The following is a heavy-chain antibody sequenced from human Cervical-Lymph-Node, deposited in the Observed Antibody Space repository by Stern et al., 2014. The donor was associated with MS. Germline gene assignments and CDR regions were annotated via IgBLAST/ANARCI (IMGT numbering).Heavy chain of an antibody. J-gene: IGHJ4*02. CDR2: LDPEYGET. CDR1: GYTLTELS. Sequence: QVQLVQSGAAVKKPGASLKLSCTVSGYTLTELSMHWVRQAPGKVLGWMGGLDPEYGETIYAQKFQGRVAMTEDTSTDTAYMELSSLRSEDTAVYYCATARPTQWELPLFDYWGQGTLVTVSS. CDR3: ATARPTQWELPLFDY. D-gene: IGHD1-26*01. V-gene: IGHV1-24*01.